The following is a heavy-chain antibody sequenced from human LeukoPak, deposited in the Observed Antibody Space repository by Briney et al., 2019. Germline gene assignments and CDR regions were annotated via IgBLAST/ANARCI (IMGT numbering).Heavy chain of an antibody. CDR1: GFTFSNYA. CDR3: AKDGLYYDSSGQFGY. Sequence: GGSLRLSCAASGFTFSNYAMSWVRQAPGKGLEWVSSMSGSGDYTYHADSVKGRFTISRDNSKNTLYLQMNSLRAEDTAVYYCAKDGLYYDSSGQFGYWGQGTLVTVSS. D-gene: IGHD3-22*01. V-gene: IGHV3-23*01. CDR2: MSGSGDYT. J-gene: IGHJ4*02.